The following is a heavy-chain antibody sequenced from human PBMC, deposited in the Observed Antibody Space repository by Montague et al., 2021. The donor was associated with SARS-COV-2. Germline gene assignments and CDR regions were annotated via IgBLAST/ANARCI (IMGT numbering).Heavy chain of an antibody. CDR3: ARDTRIQLWFDRDYYYGMDI. V-gene: IGHV6-1*01. Sequence: CAISGDSVSSNSAAWNWIRQPPSRGLEWLGRTYYRSKWYNDYAVSVKSRITINPDTPKNQFSLQLNSVTPEDTAVYYCARDTRIQLWFDRDYYYGMDIWGQGTTVTVSS. CDR2: TYYRSKWYN. D-gene: IGHD5-18*01. CDR1: GDSVSSNSAA. J-gene: IGHJ6*02.